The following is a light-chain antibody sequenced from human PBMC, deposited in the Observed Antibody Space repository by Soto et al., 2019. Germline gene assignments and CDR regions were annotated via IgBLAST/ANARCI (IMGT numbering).Light chain of an antibody. CDR1: SSDVGAYNF. Sequence: QPVLTQPASGSGSPGQSMTISCTETSSDVGAYNFVSWYQHYPDKAPKVVIYDVANRPSGVSYRFSASKSGNTASLTISGLQAEDEADYYCMSFTSSNTYVFRTGTKVTV. CDR3: MSFTSSNTYV. V-gene: IGLV2-14*03. CDR2: DVA. J-gene: IGLJ1*01.